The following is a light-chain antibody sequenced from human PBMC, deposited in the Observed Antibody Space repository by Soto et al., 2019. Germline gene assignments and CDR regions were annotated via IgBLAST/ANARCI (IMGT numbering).Light chain of an antibody. J-gene: IGKJ2*01. CDR1: QSVSSSY. CDR3: HQYGSSPLYT. CDR2: GAS. V-gene: IGKV3-20*01. Sequence: EIVLTQSPGTLSLSPGERATLSCKASQSVSSSYLAWYQQKPGQAPRLLIYGASSRATGIPDRFSGSGSGTALTLTISRLEPEDLAVYYCHQYGSSPLYTFGQGTKMEIK.